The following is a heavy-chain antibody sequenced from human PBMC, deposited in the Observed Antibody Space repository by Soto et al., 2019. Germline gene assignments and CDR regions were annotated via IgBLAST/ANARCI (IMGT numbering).Heavy chain of an antibody. V-gene: IGHV4-59*11. CDR2: IYYSGST. CDR3: ARTDIVATITSNYYYGMDV. CDR1: GGSISSHY. J-gene: IGHJ6*02. D-gene: IGHD5-12*01. Sequence: SETLSLTCTVSGGSISSHYWSWIRQPPGKGLEWIGYIYYSGSTNYNPSLKSRVTISVDTSKNQFSLKLSSVTAADTAVYYCARTDIVATITSNYYYGMDVWGQGTTVTVSS.